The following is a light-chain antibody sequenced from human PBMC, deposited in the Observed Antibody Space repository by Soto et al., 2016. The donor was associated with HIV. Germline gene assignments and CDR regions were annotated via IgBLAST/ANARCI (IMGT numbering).Light chain of an antibody. Sequence: SYELTQPSSVSVSPGQTARITCSGDVLAKKYVRWYQQKPGQAPSLVSYQDSERPSGIPERFSGSSSGTTATLTISRVEAGDEADYYCQVWDSSSDHEVFGRGTKLTVL. J-gene: IGLJ2*01. V-gene: IGLV3-27*01. CDR3: QVWDSSSDHEV. CDR2: QDS. CDR1: VLAKKY.